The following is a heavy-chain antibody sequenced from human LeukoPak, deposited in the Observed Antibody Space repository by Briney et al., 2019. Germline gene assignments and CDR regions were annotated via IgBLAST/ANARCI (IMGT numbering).Heavy chain of an antibody. D-gene: IGHD3-22*01. J-gene: IGHJ4*02. V-gene: IGHV3-48*01. CDR3: ARVLHKRNYDSTTYYGY. CDR2: ISSSSSTI. Sequence: PGGSLRLSCAASGFTFSSYSMNWVRQAPGKGLEWVSYISSSSSTIYYADSVKGRFTISRDNAKNPLYLQMNSLRAEDTAVYYCARVLHKRNYDSTTYYGYWGQGTLVTVSS. CDR1: GFTFSSYS.